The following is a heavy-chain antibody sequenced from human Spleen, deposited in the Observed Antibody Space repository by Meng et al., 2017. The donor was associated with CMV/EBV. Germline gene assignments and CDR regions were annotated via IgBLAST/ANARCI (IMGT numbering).Heavy chain of an antibody. Sequence: GESLKISCAASGFTVSSKHRRWVRQAPGKGLDWVSFIYNGDNTYPADSVKGRFTISRDNAKNSLYLQMNSLRAEDTAVYYCARLSGYDFWSGYFPNYYYYGMDVWGQGTTVTVSS. CDR1: GFTVSSKH. CDR3: ARLSGYDFWSGYFPNYYYYGMDV. J-gene: IGHJ6*02. V-gene: IGHV3-66*04. D-gene: IGHD3-3*01. CDR2: IYNGDNT.